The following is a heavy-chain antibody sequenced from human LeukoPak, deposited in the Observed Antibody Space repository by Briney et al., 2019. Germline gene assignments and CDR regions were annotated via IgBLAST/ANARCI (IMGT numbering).Heavy chain of an antibody. V-gene: IGHV3-30-3*01. CDR1: GFTFSYYT. Sequence: PGRSLRLSCAASGFTFSYYTMHWVRQAPGKGLEWVAVISYDGSNEYYADSVKGRFTISRDNSKNTLYLQMNSLRVEDTAVYYCARETSQTRDDWYFDLWGRGTLVTVSS. CDR3: ARETSQTRDDWYFDL. J-gene: IGHJ2*01. CDR2: ISYDGSNE. D-gene: IGHD3-10*01.